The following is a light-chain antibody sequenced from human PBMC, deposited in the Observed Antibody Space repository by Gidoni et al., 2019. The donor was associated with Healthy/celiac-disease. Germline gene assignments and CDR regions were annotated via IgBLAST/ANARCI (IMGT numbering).Light chain of an antibody. V-gene: IGKV1-39*01. CDR3: QQSYSTPPT. CDR1: QRISSY. CDR2: AAS. J-gene: IGKJ4*01. Sequence: DIHMTPSPSSLSASVGDRVTITCRASQRISSYLNWYQQKPGKAPKLLIYAASSLQSGVPSRFSGSGSGTDFTLTISSLQPEDFATYYCQQSYSTPPTFGGGTKVEIK.